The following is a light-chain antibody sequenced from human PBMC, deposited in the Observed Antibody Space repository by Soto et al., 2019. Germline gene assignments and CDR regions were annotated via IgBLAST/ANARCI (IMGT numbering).Light chain of an antibody. CDR3: QHYNDWPPTWT. Sequence: EIVMTQSPATLSVSPGERATLSCWASQSVSSKLAWYQQKPGQAPRVLIYSASTRATGIPARFSGSGFGTEFILTISSLQSEDFAVYYCQHYNDWPPTWTFGQGTRVEVK. V-gene: IGKV3-15*01. CDR2: SAS. J-gene: IGKJ1*01. CDR1: QSVSSK.